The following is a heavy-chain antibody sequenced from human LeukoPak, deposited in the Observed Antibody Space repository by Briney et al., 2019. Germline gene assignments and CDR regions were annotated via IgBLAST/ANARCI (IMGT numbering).Heavy chain of an antibody. J-gene: IGHJ4*02. CDR1: GYTFTSYG. Sequence: ASVKVSCKASGYTFTSYGISWVRQAPGQGLEWMGWISAYNGNTNYAQKRQGRVTMTTDTSPSTAYMELRSLRSDDTAVYYCARGVYDSSGYYPFDYWGQGTLVTVSS. CDR3: ARGVYDSSGYYPFDY. CDR2: ISAYNGNT. D-gene: IGHD3-22*01. V-gene: IGHV1-18*01.